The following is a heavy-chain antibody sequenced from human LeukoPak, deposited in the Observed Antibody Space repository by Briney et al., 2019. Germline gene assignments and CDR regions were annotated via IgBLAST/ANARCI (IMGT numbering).Heavy chain of an antibody. CDR1: GGSISSGGYY. J-gene: IGHJ5*02. V-gene: IGHV4-30-2*01. CDR2: IYHSGST. Sequence: PSETLSLTCTVSGGSISSGGYYWSWIRQPPGKGLEWIGYIYHSGSTYYNPSLKSRVTISVDRSKNQFSLKLSSVTAAGTAVYYCARVLEYSTAWGQGTLVTVSS. D-gene: IGHD6-6*01. CDR3: ARVLEYSTA.